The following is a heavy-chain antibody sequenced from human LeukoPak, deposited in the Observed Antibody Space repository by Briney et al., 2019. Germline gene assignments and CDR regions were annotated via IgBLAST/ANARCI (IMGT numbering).Heavy chain of an antibody. CDR1: GGSISSSSYY. J-gene: IGHJ6*03. D-gene: IGHD6-6*01. CDR2: IFYSGST. V-gene: IGHV4-39*07. Sequence: PSETLSLTCTVSGGSISSSSYYRGWVRQPPGKALEWIGNIFYSGSTYYSPSLKSRVTISLDTSKNQFSLKLSSVTAADTAIYYCARDFSSSSTVYYYYYMDVWGKGTTVTVSS. CDR3: ARDFSSSSTVYYYYYMDV.